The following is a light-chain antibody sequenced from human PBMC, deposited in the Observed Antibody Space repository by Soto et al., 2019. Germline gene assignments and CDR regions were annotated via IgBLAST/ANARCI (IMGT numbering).Light chain of an antibody. CDR3: T. Sequence: EIVLTQSPGTLSLSPGERATLSCRASQGVSSYLAWYQQKPGQAPRLLIYDASNRATGIPARFSGSGPGTDFTLTISSLEPEDFASAAGTFGGGTKVDIK. V-gene: IGKV3D-11*01. J-gene: IGKJ4*01. CDR2: DAS. CDR1: QGVSSY.